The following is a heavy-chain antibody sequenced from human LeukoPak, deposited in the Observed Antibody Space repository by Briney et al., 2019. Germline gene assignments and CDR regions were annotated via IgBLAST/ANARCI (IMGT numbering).Heavy chain of an antibody. V-gene: IGHV1-69*04. CDR1: GGTFSSYA. D-gene: IGHD2-2*01. J-gene: IGHJ5*02. Sequence: SVKVSCKASGGTFSSYAISWVRQAPGQGLEWMGRIIPIFGIANYAQKFQGGVTITADKSTSTAYMELSSLRSEDTAVYYCARTPAASWGNWFDPWGQGTLVTVSS. CDR2: IIPIFGIA. CDR3: ARTPAASWGNWFDP.